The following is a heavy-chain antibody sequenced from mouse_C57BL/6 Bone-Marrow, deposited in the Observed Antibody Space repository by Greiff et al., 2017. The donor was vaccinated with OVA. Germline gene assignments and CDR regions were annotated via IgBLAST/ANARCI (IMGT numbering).Heavy chain of an antibody. V-gene: IGHV5-4*01. J-gene: IGHJ4*01. Sequence: EVKLVESGGGLVKPGGSLKLSCAASGFTFSSYAMSWVRQTPEKRLEWVATISDGGSYTYYPDNVKGRFTISRDNAKNNLYLQMSHLKSEDTAMYYCARDTVPFYYAMDYWGQGTSVTVSS. CDR1: GFTFSSYA. CDR3: ARDTVPFYYAMDY. D-gene: IGHD1-1*01. CDR2: ISDGGSYT.